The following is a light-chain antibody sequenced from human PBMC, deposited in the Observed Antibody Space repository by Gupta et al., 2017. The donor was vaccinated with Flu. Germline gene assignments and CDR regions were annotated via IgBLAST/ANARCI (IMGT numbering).Light chain of an antibody. CDR1: SSDIGGYNY. V-gene: IGLV2-11*01. CDR3: CSYAGSYTWV. J-gene: IGLJ3*02. CDR2: DVN. Sequence: QSALTQPRSVSGSPGLPVTSPCIGTSSDIGGYNYVSWYQQHPGKAPKLMIYDVNKRPSGVPHRFSGSQSGNTASLTISGIQAEDEADYYCCSYAGSYTWVCGGGTKLTVL.